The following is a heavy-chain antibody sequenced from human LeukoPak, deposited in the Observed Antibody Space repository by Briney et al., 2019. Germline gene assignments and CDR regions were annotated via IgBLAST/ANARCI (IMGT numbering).Heavy chain of an antibody. CDR2: TSGYNGDT. Sequence: GAPVKVSCKASGYTFTTYGITWVRQAPGQGLEWMGWTSGYNGDTNYAQKLQGRVTMTTDTSTSTAYMELSSLRSEDTAVYYCARDRAAADPWGQGTLVTVSS. V-gene: IGHV1-18*01. D-gene: IGHD6-13*01. CDR1: GYTFTTYG. CDR3: ARDRAAADP. J-gene: IGHJ5*02.